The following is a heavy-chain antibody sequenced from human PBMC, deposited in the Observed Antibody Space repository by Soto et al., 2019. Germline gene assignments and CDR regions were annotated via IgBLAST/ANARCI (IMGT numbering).Heavy chain of an antibody. CDR3: AKDLNYDFSTSNWFDP. Sequence: GSLRLSCAASVFTFSSYAMSWVRQAPGKGLEWVSAISGSGGSTYYADSVKGRFTISRDNSKNTLYLQMNSLRAEDTAVYYCAKDLNYDFSTSNWFDPWGQGTLVTVSS. J-gene: IGHJ5*02. CDR1: VFTFSSYA. V-gene: IGHV3-23*01. CDR2: ISGSGGST. D-gene: IGHD3-3*01.